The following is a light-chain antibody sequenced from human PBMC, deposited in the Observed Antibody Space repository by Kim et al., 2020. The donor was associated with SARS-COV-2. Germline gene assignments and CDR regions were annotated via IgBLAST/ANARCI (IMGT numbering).Light chain of an antibody. CDR3: QHYYRFPYT. Sequence: ASVGERVTITCRASQSVRPYLAWYQQKPGKAPKLLIYMASTLESGVPSRFSGSGSGAEFTLTINNLQPDDFATYYCQHYYRFPYTFGQGTKLEI. V-gene: IGKV1-5*03. CDR2: MAS. J-gene: IGKJ2*01. CDR1: QSVRPY.